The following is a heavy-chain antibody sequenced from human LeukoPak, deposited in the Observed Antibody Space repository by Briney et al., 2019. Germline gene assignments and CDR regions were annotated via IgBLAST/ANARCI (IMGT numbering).Heavy chain of an antibody. V-gene: IGHV1-18*01. CDR2: ISAYNGNT. CDR3: ARDIGDYVWGSYRSTYFDY. J-gene: IGHJ4*02. D-gene: IGHD3-16*02. CDR1: DYTFTSYG. Sequence: ASVKVSCKASDYTFTSYGISWVRQAPGQGLEWMGWISAYNGNTNYAQKLQGRVTMTTDTSTSTAYMELRSLRSDDTAVYYCARDIGDYVWGSYRSTYFDYWGQGTLVTVSS.